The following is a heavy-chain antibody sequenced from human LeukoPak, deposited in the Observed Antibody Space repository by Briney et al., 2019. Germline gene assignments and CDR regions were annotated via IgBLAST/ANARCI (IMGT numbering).Heavy chain of an antibody. CDR3: GRDSVGGSGGAYYYGMDV. V-gene: IGHV3-53*01. Sequence: GGSLRLSCAASGFTVSSNYMSWVRQAPGKGLEWVSVIYSGGSTYYADSVKGRFTISRDNSKNTLYLQMNSLRAEDTAVYYCGRDSVGGSGGAYYYGMDVWGQGTTVTVSS. J-gene: IGHJ6*02. CDR1: GFTVSSNY. D-gene: IGHD3-10*01. CDR2: IYSGGST.